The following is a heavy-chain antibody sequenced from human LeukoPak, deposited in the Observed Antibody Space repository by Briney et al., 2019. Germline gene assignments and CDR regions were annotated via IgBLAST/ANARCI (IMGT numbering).Heavy chain of an antibody. V-gene: IGHV4-34*01. D-gene: IGHD2-2*01. CDR3: ARGYCSSTSCYFGYYYYGMDV. Sequence: SETLSLTCAVYGGSFSGYYWSWIRQPPGKGLEWIGEINHSGSTNYNPSLKRRVTISVDTSKNQFSLKLSSVTAADTAVYYCARGYCSSTSCYFGYYYYGMDVWGRGTTVTVSS. J-gene: IGHJ6*02. CDR1: GGSFSGYY. CDR2: INHSGST.